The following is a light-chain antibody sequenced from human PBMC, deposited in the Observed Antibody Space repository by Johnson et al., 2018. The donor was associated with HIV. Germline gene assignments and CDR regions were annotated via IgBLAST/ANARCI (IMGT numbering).Light chain of an antibody. Sequence: QSVLTQPPSVSAAPGQKVTISCSGSSSNIGNNYVSWYQQLPGTAPKLLIYDNNKRPSGILDRFSGSKSGTSATLGITGLQTGDEADYYCGTWDSSLSAEVFGTGTKVTVL. V-gene: IGLV1-51*01. CDR1: SSNIGNNY. CDR3: GTWDSSLSAEV. J-gene: IGLJ1*01. CDR2: DNN.